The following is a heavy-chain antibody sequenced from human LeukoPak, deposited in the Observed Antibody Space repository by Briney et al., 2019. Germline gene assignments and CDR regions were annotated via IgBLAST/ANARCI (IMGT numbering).Heavy chain of an antibody. CDR2: ISAYNGNT. CDR3: ARDFDYYDSSSRVDY. V-gene: IGHV1-18*01. Sequence: ASVKVSCKASGYTFTTYGISWVRQAPGQGLEWMGWISAYNGNTNYAQKLQGRVTMTTDTSTSTAYMELRSLRSGDTAVYYCARDFDYYDSSSRVDYWGRGTLVTVSS. CDR1: GYTFTTYG. D-gene: IGHD3-22*01. J-gene: IGHJ4*02.